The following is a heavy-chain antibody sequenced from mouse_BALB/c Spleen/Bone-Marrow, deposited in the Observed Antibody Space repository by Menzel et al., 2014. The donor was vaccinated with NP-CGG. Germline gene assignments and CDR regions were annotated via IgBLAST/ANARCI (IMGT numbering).Heavy chain of an antibody. V-gene: IGHV1-9*01. CDR1: GYTFSSYW. CDR3: ARENDYWYFDF. J-gene: IGHJ1*01. CDR2: ILPGSGNT. D-gene: IGHD2-3*01. Sequence: VQLQQSGAELMKPGASVKISCEATGYTFSSYWIEWVKQRPGHGLEWIGEILPGSGNTNYNEKFKGKATFTADTSSNTAYMQLSSLTSEDSAVYYCARENDYWYFDFWGAGTTVTVSS.